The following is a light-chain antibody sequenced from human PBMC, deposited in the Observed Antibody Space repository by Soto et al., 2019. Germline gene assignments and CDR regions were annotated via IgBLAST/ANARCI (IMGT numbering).Light chain of an antibody. CDR1: SSDVGSYDL. Sequence: SALTQPASVSGSPGQSITISCTGTSSDVGSYDLVTWYQQHPGTAPKLMIYEATKRPPGVSDRFSGSKSGNTASLTISGLQAEDEAAYYCCSYAGSTTFVVFGGGTKLTVL. CDR2: EAT. J-gene: IGLJ2*01. V-gene: IGLV2-23*02. CDR3: CSYAGSTTFVV.